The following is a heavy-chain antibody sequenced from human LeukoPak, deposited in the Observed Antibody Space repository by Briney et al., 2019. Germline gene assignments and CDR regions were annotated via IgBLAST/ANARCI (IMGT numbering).Heavy chain of an antibody. D-gene: IGHD3-22*01. J-gene: IGHJ4*02. V-gene: IGHV3-7*05. CDR1: GFTFSSSW. CDR3: AREYYSDSSGSDY. CDR2: INQDGSEK. Sequence: PGGSLRLSCVASGFTFSSSWMNWVRQAPGKGLEWVANINQDGSEKYSVDSVKGRFTISRDNAKNSLYLQMNSLRAEDTAVYYCAREYYSDSSGSDYWGQGTLVTVSS.